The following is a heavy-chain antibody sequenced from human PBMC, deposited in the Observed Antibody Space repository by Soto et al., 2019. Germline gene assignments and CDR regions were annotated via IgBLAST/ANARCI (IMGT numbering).Heavy chain of an antibody. D-gene: IGHD1-20*01. CDR3: ARLTGTTDAFDI. CDR2: ISSSSSYI. Sequence: WGALRVSCATSVFTFSIYSMTWVRQAPGKGLEWVSSISSSSSYIYYADSVKGRFTISRDNAKNSLYLQMNSLRAEDTAVYYCARLTGTTDAFDIWGQGTLVTVSS. V-gene: IGHV3-21*01. J-gene: IGHJ3*02. CDR1: VFTFSIYS.